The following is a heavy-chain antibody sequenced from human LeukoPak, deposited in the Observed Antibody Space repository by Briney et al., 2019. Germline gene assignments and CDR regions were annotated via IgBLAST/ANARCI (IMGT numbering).Heavy chain of an antibody. V-gene: IGHV3-53*01. CDR1: GFIVSSNY. Sequence: GGSLRLSCAASGFIVSSNYMSWVRQAPGKGLEWVSVIYSGGSTYYADSVKGRFTISRDNSKNTLYLQMNSLRAEDTAVYYCARGGVVVPAAMPEEGSFDYWGQGTLVTVSS. CDR3: ARGGVVVPAAMPEEGSFDY. J-gene: IGHJ4*02. CDR2: IYSGGST. D-gene: IGHD2-2*01.